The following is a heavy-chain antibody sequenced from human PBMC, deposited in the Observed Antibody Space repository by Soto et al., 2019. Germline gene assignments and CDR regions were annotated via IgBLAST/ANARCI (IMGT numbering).Heavy chain of an antibody. Sequence: QVQLVESGGGMVQPGRSLRLSCAASGFIFRNFAMHWVRQAPGKGLEWVAAVSNDGNTKFYADSVKGRFTISRDNSQTTLYLQMDSLRAEDTAVYHCAKRSDCIGGSCWHHLDYWGQGTLVTVSS. V-gene: IGHV3-30*18. J-gene: IGHJ4*02. D-gene: IGHD2-15*01. CDR3: AKRSDCIGGSCWHHLDY. CDR2: VSNDGNTK. CDR1: GFIFRNFA.